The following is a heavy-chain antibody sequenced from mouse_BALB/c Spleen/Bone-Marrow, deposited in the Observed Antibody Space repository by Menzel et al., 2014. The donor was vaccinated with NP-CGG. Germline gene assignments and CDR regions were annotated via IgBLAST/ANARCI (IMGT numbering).Heavy chain of an antibody. CDR2: IDTSDSYT. Sequence: QVQLKESGAELVMPGASVKMSCKASGYTFTDYWMHWVKQRPGQGLEWIGAIDTSDSYTSYNQKFKGKATLTVDESPSTAYMQLSSLTSEDSAVYYCARSAGYWYFDVWGAGTTVTVSS. CDR1: GYTFTDYW. D-gene: IGHD1-2*01. CDR3: ARSAGYWYFDV. J-gene: IGHJ1*01. V-gene: IGHV1-69*01.